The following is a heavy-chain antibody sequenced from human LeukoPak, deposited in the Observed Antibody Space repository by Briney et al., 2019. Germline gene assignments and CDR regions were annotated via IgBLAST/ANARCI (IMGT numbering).Heavy chain of an antibody. Sequence: GSLRLSCAASGFTFSSYAMHWVRQAPGKGLEWVAVISYDGSNKYYADSVKGRFTISRDNSKNTLYLQMNSLRAEDTAVYYCARASYYYDSSGYYKYWGQGTLVTVSS. CDR1: GFTFSSYA. V-gene: IGHV3-30-3*01. CDR3: ARASYYYDSSGYYKY. J-gene: IGHJ4*02. CDR2: ISYDGSNK. D-gene: IGHD3-22*01.